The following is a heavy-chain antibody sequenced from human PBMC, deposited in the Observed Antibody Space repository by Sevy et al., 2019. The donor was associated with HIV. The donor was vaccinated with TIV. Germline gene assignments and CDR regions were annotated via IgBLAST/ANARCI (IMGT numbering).Heavy chain of an antibody. CDR1: GFTFSSYS. CDR3: ARSQPIGFGESWVFDY. V-gene: IGHV3-21*01. D-gene: IGHD3-10*01. CDR2: ISSSSSYI. Sequence: GGSLRLSCAASGFTFSSYSMNWVRQAPGKGLEWVSSISSSSSYIYYADSVKGRFTISRDNAKNSLYLQMNSLRAEDTAVYYCARSQPIGFGESWVFDYWGQGTLVTVSS. J-gene: IGHJ4*02.